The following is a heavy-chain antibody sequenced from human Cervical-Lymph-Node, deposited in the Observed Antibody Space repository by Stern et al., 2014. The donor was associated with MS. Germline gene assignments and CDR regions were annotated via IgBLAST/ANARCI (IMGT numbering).Heavy chain of an antibody. V-gene: IGHV2-5*01. Sequence: EESGPTLVKPTQTLTLTCTFSGFSLNITGVGVGWIRQPPGKTLEWLGVIYWNDNKRYSPSLESRLTITKNTSKNRVVLIMTNMDPVDTATYYCAHAPGYCTGTSCSALPDYWGQGTLVTVSS. J-gene: IGHJ4*02. D-gene: IGHD2-2*01. CDR2: IYWNDNK. CDR1: GFSLNITGVG. CDR3: AHAPGYCTGTSCSALPDY.